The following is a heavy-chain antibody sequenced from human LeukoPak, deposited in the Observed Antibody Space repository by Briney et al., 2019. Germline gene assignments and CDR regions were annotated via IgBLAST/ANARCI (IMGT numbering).Heavy chain of an antibody. CDR3: ARDGGDCSGDSCYVDY. V-gene: IGHV3-20*04. J-gene: IGHJ4*02. CDR1: GFTLDDYG. CDR2: IKWNGGST. D-gene: IGHD2-15*01. Sequence: PGGSLRLSCAASGFTLDDYGMSWVRQAPGKGLECVSSIKWNGGSTGYADSVKGSFTSSRDNAKNSLYLQMNSLRAEDTALYYCARDGGDCSGDSCYVDYWGQGTLVTVSS.